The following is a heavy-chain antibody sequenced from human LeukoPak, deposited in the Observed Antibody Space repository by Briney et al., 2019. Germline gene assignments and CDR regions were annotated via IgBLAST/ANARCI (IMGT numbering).Heavy chain of an antibody. Sequence: TGGSLRLSCAAPGFTFSSYGMHWVRQAPGKGLEWVAVISYDGSNKYYADSVKGRFTISRDNSKNTLYLQMNSLRAEDTAVYYCAKGSQWLPPLDYWGQGTLVTVSS. V-gene: IGHV3-30*18. D-gene: IGHD6-19*01. CDR1: GFTFSSYG. CDR2: ISYDGSNK. CDR3: AKGSQWLPPLDY. J-gene: IGHJ4*02.